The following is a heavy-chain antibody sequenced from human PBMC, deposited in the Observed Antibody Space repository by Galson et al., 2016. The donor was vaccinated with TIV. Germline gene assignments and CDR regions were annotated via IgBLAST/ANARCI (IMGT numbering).Heavy chain of an antibody. V-gene: IGHV1-8*02. D-gene: IGHD4-17*01. CDR2: MNPNSGNT. CDR1: GYTFTSYD. J-gene: IGHJ4*02. CDR3: ARSGDYGDY. Sequence: SVKVSCKASGYTFTSYDINWVRQVTGQGLEWMGWMNPNSGNTGYAQKFQGRVTMTRNTSVRTAYMELSSMRSEDTAVYYCARSGDYGDYWGQGTLVTVSS.